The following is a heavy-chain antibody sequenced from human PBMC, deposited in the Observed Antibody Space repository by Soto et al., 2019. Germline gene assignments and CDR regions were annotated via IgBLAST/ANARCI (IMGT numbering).Heavy chain of an antibody. CDR1: GFTFSSYS. Sequence: GSLRLSCAASGFTFSSYSMNWVRQAPGKGLEWVSSISSSSSYIYYADSVKGRFTISRDNAKNSLYLQMNSLRAEDTAVYYCARVRYCSSTSCSNYYYYGMDVWGQGTTVTVSS. CDR3: ARVRYCSSTSCSNYYYYGMDV. D-gene: IGHD2-2*01. CDR2: ISSSSSYI. J-gene: IGHJ6*02. V-gene: IGHV3-21*01.